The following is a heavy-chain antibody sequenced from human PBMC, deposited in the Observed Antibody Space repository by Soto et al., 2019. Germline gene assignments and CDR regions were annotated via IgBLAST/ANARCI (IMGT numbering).Heavy chain of an antibody. CDR3: VRRHVSATGIDWFDP. Sequence: QVQLVQSGAEVKKPGASVKVSCKASGYTFTNYYMHWVRQAPGQGLEWMGIINPSGGSTSYAQKFQGRVTMTRDTSTTTVYMDLSSLRSEDTAVYYCVRRHVSATGIDWFDPWGQGTLVTVSS. D-gene: IGHD6-13*01. J-gene: IGHJ5*02. CDR2: INPSGGST. V-gene: IGHV1-46*01. CDR1: GYTFTNYY.